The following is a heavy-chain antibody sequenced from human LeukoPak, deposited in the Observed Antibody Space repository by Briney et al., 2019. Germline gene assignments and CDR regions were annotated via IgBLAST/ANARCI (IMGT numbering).Heavy chain of an antibody. Sequence: SETLSLTCTVSGGSISDYYWSWIRQPAGKGLEWIGRLYPSGGTNYNPSLKSRLTMSLDTSKNQFSLKLSSVTAADTAVYYCARVGLRQTAWFDPWGQGISVTVSS. CDR3: ARVGLRQTAWFDP. CDR2: LYPSGGT. V-gene: IGHV4-4*07. CDR1: GGSISDYY. D-gene: IGHD5-12*01. J-gene: IGHJ5*02.